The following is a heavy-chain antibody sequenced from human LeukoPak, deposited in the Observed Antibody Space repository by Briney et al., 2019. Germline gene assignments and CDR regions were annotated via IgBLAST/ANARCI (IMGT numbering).Heavy chain of an antibody. CDR2: ISGSGGST. D-gene: IGHD6-19*01. Sequence: GGSLRLSCAASGFTFSSYAMSWVRQAPGKGLEWVSAISGSGGSTYYADSVKGRFTISRDNSKNTLYLQMNSLRAEDTAVYYCAKEVTAVAGKNYYYGMDVWGQGTTVTVSS. V-gene: IGHV3-23*01. CDR3: AKEVTAVAGKNYYYGMDV. J-gene: IGHJ6*02. CDR1: GFTFSSYA.